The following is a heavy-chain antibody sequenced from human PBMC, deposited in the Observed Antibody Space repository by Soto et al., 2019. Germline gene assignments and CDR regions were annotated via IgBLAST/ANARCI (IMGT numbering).Heavy chain of an antibody. V-gene: IGHV4-30-2*01. CDR1: GGSISSGGYS. D-gene: IGHD5-12*01. CDR2: IYHSGST. CDR3: ARVSDSAYEYFHX. Sequence: PSDTLSLTSAVSGGSISSGGYSWSWIRQPPGKGLEWIGYIYHSGSTYYNPSLKSRVTISVDRSKKQFSLKLSSVTAADTAVYYCARVSDSAYEYFHXWGQGTLVTVSX. J-gene: IGHJ4*02.